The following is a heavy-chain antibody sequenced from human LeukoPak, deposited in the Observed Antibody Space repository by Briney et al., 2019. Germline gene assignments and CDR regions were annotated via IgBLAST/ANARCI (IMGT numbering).Heavy chain of an antibody. CDR1: GGSISSSSYY. CDR3: ASRPSIVGAGGYYFDY. D-gene: IGHD1-26*01. J-gene: IGHJ4*02. Sequence: PSETLSLTCTVSGGSISSSSYYWGWIRQPPGKGLEWIGEINHSGSTNYNPSLKSRVTISVDTSKNQFSLKLSSVTAADTAVYYCASRPSIVGAGGYYFDYWGQGTLVTVSS. CDR2: INHSGST. V-gene: IGHV4-39*07.